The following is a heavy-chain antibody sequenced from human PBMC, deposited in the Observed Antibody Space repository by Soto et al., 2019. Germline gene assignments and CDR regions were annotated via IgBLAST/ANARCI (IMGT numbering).Heavy chain of an antibody. CDR2: IWDDGGKK. CDR1: GFTFSSYA. V-gene: IGHV3-33*08. J-gene: IGHJ4*02. Sequence: PGGSLRLSCAASGFTFSSYAISWVRQAPGMGLEWVAVIWDDGGKKYYADSVKGRFSISRDNSKNTLWLQMNSLRAEDTAVYYCARQQGNYYFDYWGQGTLVTVS. CDR3: ARQQGNYYFDY. D-gene: IGHD6-13*01.